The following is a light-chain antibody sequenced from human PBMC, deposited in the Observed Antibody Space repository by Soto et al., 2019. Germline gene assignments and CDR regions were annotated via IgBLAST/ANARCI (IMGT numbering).Light chain of an antibody. CDR1: NSNLGAGYD. CDR3: QAYAYSLTAFV. J-gene: IGLJ3*02. CDR2: GNR. Sequence: QSVLTQPPSVSGAPGQRVTISCTGNNSNLGAGYDVHWYQQLPGAAPKLVIFGNRNRPSGVPERFSGSKSCTSASLAITGLQAEEEADYYCQAYAYSLTAFVFGGGTKLTVL. V-gene: IGLV1-40*01.